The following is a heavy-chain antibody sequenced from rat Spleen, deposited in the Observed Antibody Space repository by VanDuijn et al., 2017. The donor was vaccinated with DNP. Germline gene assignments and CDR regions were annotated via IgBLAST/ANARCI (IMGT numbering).Heavy chain of an antibody. V-gene: IGHV3-1*01. CDR1: GYSITSNF. CDR2: IHYSGIT. CDR3: ARSVRATSYYAMDA. Sequence: EVQLQESGPGLVKPSQSLSLTCSVTGYSITSNFWGWIRKFPGSKMEWIGHIHYSGITTYNPSLKSRISITRDTSKNQFFLQLRSVTTEDTATYYCARSVRATSYYAMDAWGQGTSVTVSS. J-gene: IGHJ4*01. D-gene: IGHD1-3*01.